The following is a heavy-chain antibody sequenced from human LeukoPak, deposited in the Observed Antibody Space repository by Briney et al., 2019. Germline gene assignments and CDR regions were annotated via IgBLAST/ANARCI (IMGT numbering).Heavy chain of an antibody. Sequence: SETLSLTCTVSGGSISSYYWSWIRQPPGKGLEWIGYIYTSGSTNYNPSLKSRVTISVDTSKNQFSLKLSSVTAADTAVYYCARPLRDYDILTHRSYYYYMDVWGKGTTVTVSS. CDR3: ARPLRDYDILTHRSYYYYMDV. CDR2: IYTSGST. CDR1: GGSISSYY. V-gene: IGHV4-4*09. J-gene: IGHJ6*03. D-gene: IGHD3-9*01.